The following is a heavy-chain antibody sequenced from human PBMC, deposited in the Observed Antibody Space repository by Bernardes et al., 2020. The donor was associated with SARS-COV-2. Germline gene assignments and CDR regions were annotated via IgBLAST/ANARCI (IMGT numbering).Heavy chain of an antibody. V-gene: IGHV3-23*01. Sequence: GGSLRISCAAPWFLFCSHYMSWVRPAPGKGLELVSALTGCGRSTYYADSVKGRFTISRDNSKNTLFLQMNTLRAEDTAVYYCAKEERWGNYYGMDVWGPGTTVTVSS. CDR3: AKEERWGNYYGMDV. D-gene: IGHD1-1*01. J-gene: IGHJ6*02. CDR1: WFLFCSHY. CDR2: LTGCGRST.